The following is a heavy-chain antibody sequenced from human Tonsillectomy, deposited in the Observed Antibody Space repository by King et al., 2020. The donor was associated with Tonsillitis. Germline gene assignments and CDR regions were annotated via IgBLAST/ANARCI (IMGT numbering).Heavy chain of an antibody. CDR1: GGSISRTNYH. Sequence: QLQESGPGLVNPSETLSLTCTVSGGSISRTNYHWGWIRQPPGKGLEWIGSIYSGGSTYYNPSLKSRVTMFVDTSKNQFSLKLTSVTATDTARYYCVRHGIVVLPAAIYWFDPWGQGTLVTVSS. D-gene: IGHD2-2*01. CDR2: IYSGGST. CDR3: VRHGIVVLPAAIYWFDP. V-gene: IGHV4-39*01. J-gene: IGHJ5*02.